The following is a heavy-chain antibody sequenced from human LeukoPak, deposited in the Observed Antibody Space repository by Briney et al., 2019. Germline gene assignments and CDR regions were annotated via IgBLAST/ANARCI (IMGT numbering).Heavy chain of an antibody. Sequence: ASVKVSCKASGYTFTSYGISWVRQAPGQGLEWMGWISAYNGNTNYAQKPQGRVTMTTDTSTSTAYMELRSLRSDDTAVYYCARDEWELTTPPDWGQGTLVTVSS. V-gene: IGHV1-18*01. CDR2: ISAYNGNT. CDR1: GYTFTSYG. CDR3: ARDEWELTTPPD. D-gene: IGHD1-26*01. J-gene: IGHJ4*02.